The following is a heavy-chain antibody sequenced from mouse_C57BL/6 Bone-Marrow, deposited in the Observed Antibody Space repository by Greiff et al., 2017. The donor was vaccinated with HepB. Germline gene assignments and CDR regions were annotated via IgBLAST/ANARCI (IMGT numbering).Heavy chain of an antibody. D-gene: IGHD1-1*01. CDR1: GYTFTSYW. V-gene: IGHV1-72*01. Sequence: QVQLQQPGAELVKPGASVKLSCKASGYTFTSYWMHWVKQRPGRGLEWIGRIDPNSGGTKYNEKFKSKATLTVDKPSSTAYMQLSSLTSENSEVYYCERPAIATNYAMDYWGQGTSVTVSS. CDR3: ERPAIATNYAMDY. J-gene: IGHJ4*01. CDR2: IDPNSGGT.